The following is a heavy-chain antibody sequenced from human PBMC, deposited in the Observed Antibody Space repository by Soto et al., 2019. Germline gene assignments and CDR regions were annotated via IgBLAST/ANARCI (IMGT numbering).Heavy chain of an antibody. CDR1: GFTFSSYG. D-gene: IGHD3-16*01. CDR3: ARDWERYFDY. CDR2: ISYDGSNK. V-gene: IGHV3-30*03. J-gene: IGHJ4*02. Sequence: QVQLVESGGGVVQPGRSLRLSCAASGFTFSSYGMHWVRQAPGKGLEWVAVISYDGSNKYYADSVKGRFTISRDNSKNTLYLQMNSLRAEDTAVYYCARDWERYFDYWGQGTLVTVSS.